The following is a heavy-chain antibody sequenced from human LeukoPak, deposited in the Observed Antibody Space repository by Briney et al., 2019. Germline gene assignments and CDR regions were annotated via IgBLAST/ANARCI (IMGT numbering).Heavy chain of an antibody. V-gene: IGHV4-39*01. D-gene: IGHD2-15*01. Sequence: MSSETLSLTCTVSGGSISSSSYYWGWIRQPPGKGLEWIGSIYYSGSPYYNPSLKSRVTISVDTSKNQFSLKLSSVTAADTAVYFCARSKAYYCSGGSCYSGVRYFDYWGQGTLVTVSS. J-gene: IGHJ4*02. CDR2: IYYSGSP. CDR3: ARSKAYYCSGGSCYSGVRYFDY. CDR1: GGSISSSSYY.